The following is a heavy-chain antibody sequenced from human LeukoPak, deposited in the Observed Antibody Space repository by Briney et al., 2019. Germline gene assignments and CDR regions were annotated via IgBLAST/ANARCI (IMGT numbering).Heavy chain of an antibody. V-gene: IGHV1-18*01. CDR3: AREFDYYDDSGYSEDL. D-gene: IGHD3-22*01. CDR1: GYTFTKYG. CDR2: VSTYNDNT. J-gene: IGHJ5*02. Sequence: ASVKVSCKVSGYTFTKYGIIWVRQAPGQGLELMGWVSTYNDNTNYAQNLQGRVTMTKDTSTSTAYMELRSLRSDDTAVYYCAREFDYYDDSGYSEDLWGQGTLVTVSS.